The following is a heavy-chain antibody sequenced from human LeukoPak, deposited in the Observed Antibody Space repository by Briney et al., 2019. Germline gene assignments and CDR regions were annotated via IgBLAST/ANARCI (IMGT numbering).Heavy chain of an antibody. V-gene: IGHV4-39*01. D-gene: IGHD1-20*01. Sequence: SETLSLTCTVSGGSISSVKDYWAWIRQPPGKGLEWIASGDYSGGTYYNPSLESRVTISADMSKNQFSVKLSFVTAADTAVYYCARHGGRYNWSPSEWGQGTLVTVSS. CDR3: ARHGGRYNWSPSE. CDR1: GGSISSVKDY. CDR2: GDYSGGT. J-gene: IGHJ4*02.